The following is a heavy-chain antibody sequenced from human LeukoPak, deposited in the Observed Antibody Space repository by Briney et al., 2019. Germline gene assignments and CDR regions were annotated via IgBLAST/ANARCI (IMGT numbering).Heavy chain of an antibody. CDR1: GGRVPSSSAT. CDR3: ARSGNYYFDS. D-gene: IGHD1-26*01. CDR2: TKYRSKWYF. V-gene: IGHV6-1*01. J-gene: IGHJ4*02. Sequence: SQTLSLTCAISGGRVPSSSATWNWIRQSPSRGLEWLGKTKYRSKWYFDYAISVKSRITINPDTSKNQFSLQLNSVTPDDTAVYYCARSGNYYFDSWGQGILVTVSS.